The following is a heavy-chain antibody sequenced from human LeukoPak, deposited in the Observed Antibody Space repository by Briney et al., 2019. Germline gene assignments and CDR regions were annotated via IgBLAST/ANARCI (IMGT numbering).Heavy chain of an antibody. Sequence: GGSLRLSCAASGFTFSSYAMHWVRQAPGKGLEWVSVIYSGGSTYYADSVKGRFTISRDNSKNTLYLQMNSLRAEDTAVYYCARDRTMIVARGAFDIWGQGTMVTVSS. CDR2: IYSGGST. J-gene: IGHJ3*02. CDR3: ARDRTMIVARGAFDI. CDR1: GFTFSSYA. V-gene: IGHV3-66*01. D-gene: IGHD3-22*01.